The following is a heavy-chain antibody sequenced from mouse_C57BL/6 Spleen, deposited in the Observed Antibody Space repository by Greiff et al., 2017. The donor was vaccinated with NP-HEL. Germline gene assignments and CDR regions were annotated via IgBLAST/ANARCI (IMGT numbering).Heavy chain of an antibody. J-gene: IGHJ1*03. CDR1: GYTFTDYN. V-gene: IGHV1-18*01. CDR3: ARGSNYEYFDV. D-gene: IGHD2-5*01. CDR2: INPNNGGT. Sequence: VQLQQSGPELVKPGASVKIPCKASGYTFTDYNMDWVKQSHGKSLEWIGDINPNNGGTIYNQKFKGKATLTVEKSSSTAYMELRSLTSEDTAVYYCARGSNYEYFDVWGTGTTVTVSS.